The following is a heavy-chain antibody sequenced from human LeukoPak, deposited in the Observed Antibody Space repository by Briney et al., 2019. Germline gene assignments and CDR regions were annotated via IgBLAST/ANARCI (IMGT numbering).Heavy chain of an antibody. CDR1: GFTVSSNY. D-gene: IGHD3-22*01. CDR3: ARDYYDSSGYPYYFDH. Sequence: QPGRSLRLSCAASGFTVSSNYMSWVRQAPGKGLEWVSVIYSGGSTYYADSVKGRFTISRDNSKNTLYLQMNSLRAEDTAVYYCARDYYDSSGYPYYFDHWGQGTLVTVSS. J-gene: IGHJ4*02. CDR2: IYSGGST. V-gene: IGHV3-66*01.